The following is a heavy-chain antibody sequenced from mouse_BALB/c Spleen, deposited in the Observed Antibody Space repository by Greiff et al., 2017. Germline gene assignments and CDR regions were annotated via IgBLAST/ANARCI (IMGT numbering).Heavy chain of an antibody. CDR3: AREIHYYAMDY. CDR2: ISSGGST. Sequence: EVQLQESGGGLVKPGGSLKLSCAASGFTFSSYAMSWVRQTPEKRLEWVASISSGGSTYYPDSVKGRFTISRDNARNILYLQMSSLRSEDTAMYYCAREIHYYAMDYWGQGTSVTVSS. J-gene: IGHJ4*01. CDR1: GFTFSSYA. V-gene: IGHV5-6-5*01.